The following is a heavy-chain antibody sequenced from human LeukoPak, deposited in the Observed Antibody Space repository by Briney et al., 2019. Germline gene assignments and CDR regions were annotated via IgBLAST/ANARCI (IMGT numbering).Heavy chain of an antibody. D-gene: IGHD3-22*01. V-gene: IGHV4-59*08. CDR2: IYYSGST. Sequence: SETLSLTRTVSGGSISSYYWSWIRQPPGKGLEWIGYIYYSGSTNYNPSLKSRVTISVDTSKNQFSLKLSSVTAADTAVYYCARNYRYYDSSGYYPIFDYWGQGTLVTVSS. CDR3: ARNYRYYDSSGYYPIFDY. CDR1: GGSISSYY. J-gene: IGHJ4*02.